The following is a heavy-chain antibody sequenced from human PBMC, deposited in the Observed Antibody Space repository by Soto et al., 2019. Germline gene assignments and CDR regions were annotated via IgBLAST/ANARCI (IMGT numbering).Heavy chain of an antibody. CDR2: ISYSGST. J-gene: IGHJ6*02. D-gene: IGHD2-21*01. Sequence: QVQLQESGPGLVKPSQTLSLTCTVSGGSISSGGYYWSWIRQHPGKGLEWIGYISYSGSTYYNPSLKSRVTISVDTSKTQFSLKLSSVTAADTAVYYFAASRVVCGRFDYYGMDVWGQGTTATVSS. CDR1: GGSISSGGYY. CDR3: AASRVVCGRFDYYGMDV. V-gene: IGHV4-31*03.